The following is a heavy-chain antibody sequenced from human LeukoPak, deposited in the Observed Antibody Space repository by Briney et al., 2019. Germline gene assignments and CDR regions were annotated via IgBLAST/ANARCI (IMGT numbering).Heavy chain of an antibody. CDR3: AKAGQGDN. CDR2: ISGSGGST. Sequence: GGSLRLSCAPSGFTFTIYAITWVRQAPGKGLEWVSSISGSGGSTWCADSVKGRFTISRDNSKNTIYLQMNSLRAEDTASYYCAKAGQGDNWGQGTLVIVSS. V-gene: IGHV3-23*01. CDR1: GFTFTIYA. J-gene: IGHJ4*02.